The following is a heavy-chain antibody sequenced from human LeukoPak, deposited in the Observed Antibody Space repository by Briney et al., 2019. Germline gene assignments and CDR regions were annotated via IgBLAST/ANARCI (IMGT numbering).Heavy chain of an antibody. V-gene: IGHV3-11*01. CDR3: ATFPTTVVTPDYFDY. CDR1: GFTFSDYY. J-gene: IGHJ4*02. CDR2: ISSGGSTI. Sequence: GGSLRLSCAVSGFTFSDYYMSWIRQAPGKGLEWVSYISSGGSTISHADSVKGRFTISRDNAENSLYLQMNSLRAEDTAVYYCATFPTTVVTPDYFDYWGQGTLVTVSS. D-gene: IGHD4-23*01.